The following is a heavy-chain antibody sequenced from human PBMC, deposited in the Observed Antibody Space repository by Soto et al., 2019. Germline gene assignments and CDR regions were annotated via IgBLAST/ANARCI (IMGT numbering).Heavy chain of an antibody. Sequence: EVQLVESGGGLVQPGGSLRLSCAASGLIFSDYHIDWVRQAPGKGLEWVGSISRKANSYTTEYAASVKGRCTISRDVSETSVYLQMNSLTTEDTAAYQCAMLGGWSGGGNDMDVWGQGTRVSVSS. D-gene: IGHD2-15*01. CDR1: GLIFSDYH. V-gene: IGHV3-72*01. CDR2: ISRKANSYTT. CDR3: AMLGGWSGGGNDMDV. J-gene: IGHJ6*01.